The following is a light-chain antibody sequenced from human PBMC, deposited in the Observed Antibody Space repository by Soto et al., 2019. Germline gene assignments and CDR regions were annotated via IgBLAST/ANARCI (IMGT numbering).Light chain of an antibody. CDR3: QQYNNWPRWVYT. CDR1: QSVSTN. Sequence: EIVMTQSPATLSVSPGERATLSCRASQSVSTNLAWYQQKPGQAPRLLIYGASTRATGIPARFSGSGSGTEFTLTIRSLQSEDFAVYYCQQYNNWPRWVYTFGQGTKLEIK. V-gene: IGKV3-15*01. J-gene: IGKJ2*01. CDR2: GAS.